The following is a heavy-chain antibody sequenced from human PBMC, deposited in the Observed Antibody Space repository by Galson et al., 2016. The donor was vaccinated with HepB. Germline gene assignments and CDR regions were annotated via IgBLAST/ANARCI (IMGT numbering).Heavy chain of an antibody. J-gene: IGHJ6*02. D-gene: IGHD6-13*01. V-gene: IGHV4-34*01. CDR1: GGSFSGYY. CDR3: ARAIRGVLAAADVYGLDV. CDR2: INHSGST. Sequence: SETLSLTCAVYGGSFSGYYWSWIRQPPGKGLEWIGEINHSGSTNYNPSPKSRVTISVDTSKNHFSLKLRSVTAADAAVYYCARAIRGVLAAADVYGLDVWGQGTTVTVSS.